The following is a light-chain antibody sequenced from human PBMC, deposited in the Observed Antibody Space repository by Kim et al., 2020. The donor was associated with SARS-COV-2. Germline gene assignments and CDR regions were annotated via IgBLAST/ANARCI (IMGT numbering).Light chain of an antibody. CDR1: QSVNRD. CDR3: QQYNNWPPYT. CDR2: GAS. Sequence: GLPVDIAPLSCRARQSVNRDLAWYQQRPGQGPRLLIYGASTRAPGVPDRVSGSGSGTEFTLTISSLQSEDFAVYFCQQYNNWPPYTFGQVTKLEIK. V-gene: IGKV3-15*01. J-gene: IGKJ2*01.